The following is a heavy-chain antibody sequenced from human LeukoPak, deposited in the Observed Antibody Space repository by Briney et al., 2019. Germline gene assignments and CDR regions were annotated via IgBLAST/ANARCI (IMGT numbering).Heavy chain of an antibody. D-gene: IGHD2-2*01. CDR3: ASRMYCSSTSCYRSLGY. CDR1: GYTLTELS. Sequence: ASVKVSCKVSGYTLTELSIHWVRQVPGKGLEWMGGFDPEDGETIYAQKFQGRVTMTEDTSTDTAYMELSSLRSEDTAVYYCASRMYCSSTSCYRSLGYWGQGTLVTVSS. V-gene: IGHV1-24*01. CDR2: FDPEDGET. J-gene: IGHJ4*02.